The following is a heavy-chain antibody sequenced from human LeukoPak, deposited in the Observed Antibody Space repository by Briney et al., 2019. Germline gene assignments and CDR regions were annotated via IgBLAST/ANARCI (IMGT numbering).Heavy chain of an antibody. Sequence: ASVKVSCKASGGTFSSYAISWVRQAPGQGLGWMGGIIPIFGTANYAQKFQGRVTITADKSTSTAYMELSSLRSEDTAVYYCARSRARGDFDYWGQGTLVTVSS. D-gene: IGHD3-10*01. J-gene: IGHJ4*02. CDR1: GGTFSSYA. CDR3: ARSRARGDFDY. V-gene: IGHV1-69*06. CDR2: IIPIFGTA.